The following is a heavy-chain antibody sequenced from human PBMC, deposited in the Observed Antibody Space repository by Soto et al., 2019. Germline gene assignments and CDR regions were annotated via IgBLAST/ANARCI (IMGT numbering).Heavy chain of an antibody. Sequence: GGSLRLSCAASGFTFSSYAMHWVRQAPGKGLERVAVISYDGSKKYYADSVKGRFPISRDNTKNTLYLQRKSLRAEAKAENYFERCPSSLTCFEYWGQGTLGTVSS. V-gene: IGHV3-30-3*01. CDR2: ISYDGSKK. CDR1: GFTFSSYA. D-gene: IGHD2-2*01. CDR3: ERCPSSLTCFEY. J-gene: IGHJ4*02.